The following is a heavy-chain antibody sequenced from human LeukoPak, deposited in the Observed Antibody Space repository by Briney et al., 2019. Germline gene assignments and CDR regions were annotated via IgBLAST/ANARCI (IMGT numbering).Heavy chain of an antibody. CDR2: IIPIFGTA. Sequence: SAKVSCKASGGTFSSYAISWVRQAPGQGLEWMGGIIPIFGTANYAQKFQGRVTITADESTSTAYMELSSLRSEDTAVYYCATRIAAAGTSSTVREFDYWGQGTLVTVSS. V-gene: IGHV1-69*13. J-gene: IGHJ4*02. CDR1: GGTFSSYA. CDR3: ATRIAAAGTSSTVREFDY. D-gene: IGHD6-13*01.